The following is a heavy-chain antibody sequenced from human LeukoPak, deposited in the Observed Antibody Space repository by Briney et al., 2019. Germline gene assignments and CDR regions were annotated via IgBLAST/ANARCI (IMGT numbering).Heavy chain of an antibody. CDR3: AKDRTVRGGHYFDY. J-gene: IGHJ4*02. V-gene: IGHV1-18*01. Sequence: GASVKVSCKASGYTFTSYGISWVRQAPGQGLEWMGWISAYNGNTNYAQKLQGRVTMTTDTSTSTAYMELRSLRSDDTAVYYCAKDRTVRGGHYFDYWGQGTLVTVSS. D-gene: IGHD3-10*01. CDR1: GYTFTSYG. CDR2: ISAYNGNT.